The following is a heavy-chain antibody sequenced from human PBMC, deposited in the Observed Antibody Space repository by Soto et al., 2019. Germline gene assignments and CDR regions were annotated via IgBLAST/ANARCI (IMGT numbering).Heavy chain of an antibody. Sequence: GGSLRLSCAASGFTFSSYAMSWVRQAPGRGLEWVSEISGSGATTYYADSVKGRFTISRDNSKNTLYLQMNSLRAEDTAVYYCATRGGYYQIDYWGQGTLVTVSS. CDR2: ISGSGATT. CDR3: ATRGGYYQIDY. D-gene: IGHD1-26*01. CDR1: GFTFSSYA. V-gene: IGHV3-23*01. J-gene: IGHJ4*02.